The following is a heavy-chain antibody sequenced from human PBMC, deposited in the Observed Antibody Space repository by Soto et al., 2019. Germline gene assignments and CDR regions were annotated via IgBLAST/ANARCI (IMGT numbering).Heavy chain of an antibody. Sequence: ASVKVSCKASGYTFTSYDINWVRQATGQGLEWMGWMNPNSGNTGYAQKFQGRVTMTRNTSISTAYMELSSLRSEDTAVYYCAREEAYYDFWSGYYGRDYYYYMDVWG. J-gene: IGHJ6*03. CDR1: GYTFTSYD. V-gene: IGHV1-8*01. D-gene: IGHD3-3*01. CDR3: AREEAYYDFWSGYYGRDYYYYMDV. CDR2: MNPNSGNT.